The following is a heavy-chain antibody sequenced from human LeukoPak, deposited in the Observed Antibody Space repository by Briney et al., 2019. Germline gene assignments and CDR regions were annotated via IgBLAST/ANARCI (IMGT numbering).Heavy chain of an antibody. CDR1: GGSFSGYY. D-gene: IGHD4-17*01. V-gene: IGHV4-34*01. Sequence: SETLSLTCAVYGGSFSGYYWSWIRQPPGKGLEWIGEINDSGSTNYNPSLKGRVTISVDTSKNQFSLKLSSLTAADTAVYYGARRPSTTAHRFDYWGQGTLVTVSS. CDR3: ARRPSTTAHRFDY. J-gene: IGHJ4*02. CDR2: INDSGST.